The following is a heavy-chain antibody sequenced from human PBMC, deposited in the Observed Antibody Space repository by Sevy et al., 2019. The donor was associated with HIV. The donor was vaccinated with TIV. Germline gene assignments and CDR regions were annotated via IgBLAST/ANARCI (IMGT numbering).Heavy chain of an antibody. Sequence: GGSLRLSCSGSGFIFSDYYMSWIRQAPGRGLEWVSYISGSGITYYADSVEGRFTISRDNARNSLYLQMNTLRAEDAALYYCARVRPYDTRDFDYWGQGTLVTVSS. CDR3: ARVRPYDTRDFDY. CDR2: ISGSGIT. V-gene: IGHV3-11*01. J-gene: IGHJ4*02. D-gene: IGHD3-22*01. CDR1: GFIFSDYY.